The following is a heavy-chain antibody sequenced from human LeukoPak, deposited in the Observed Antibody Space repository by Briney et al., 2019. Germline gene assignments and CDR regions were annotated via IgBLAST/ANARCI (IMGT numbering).Heavy chain of an antibody. V-gene: IGHV1-2*02. CDR1: GYTFTSNY. J-gene: IGHJ6*03. Sequence: VASVKASCKASGYTFTSNYMHWVRQAPGQGPEWMGVISPSGGSTTYAQKFQGRVTMTRDTSISTAYMELSRLRPDDTAVYYCARVPLTYSSGMADYYMDVWGKGTTVTISS. CDR2: ISPSGGST. CDR3: ARVPLTYSSGMADYYMDV. D-gene: IGHD6-19*01.